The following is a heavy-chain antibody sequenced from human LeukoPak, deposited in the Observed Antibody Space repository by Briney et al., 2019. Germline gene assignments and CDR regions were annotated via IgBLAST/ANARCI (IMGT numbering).Heavy chain of an antibody. CDR1: GFPFSSYS. V-gene: IGHV3-48*01. Sequence: GSLKPSCGASGFPFSSYSKNRVRPAPGKGLEWVSYISSSSSTIYYADSVKGRFTISRDNAKNSLYLQMNSLRAEDTAVYYCARERYSYEGGTKKDYYYYMDVWGKGTTVTVSS. CDR3: ARERYSYEGGTKKDYYYYMDV. CDR2: ISSSSSTI. J-gene: IGHJ6*03. D-gene: IGHD5-18*01.